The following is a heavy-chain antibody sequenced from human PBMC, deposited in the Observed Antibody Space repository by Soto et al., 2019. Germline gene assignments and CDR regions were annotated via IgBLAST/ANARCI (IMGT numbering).Heavy chain of an antibody. J-gene: IGHJ4*02. CDR2: IIPILGIA. V-gene: IGHV1-69*02. CDR1: GGTFSSYT. CDR3: ARARTTTVHPAVDY. D-gene: IGHD4-17*01. Sequence: QVQLVQSGAEVKKPGSSVKVSCKASGGTFSSYTISWVRQAPGQGLEWMGRIIPILGIANYAQKFQGRVTITADKSPSTAEMELSSLRSEDTAVYYCARARTTTVHPAVDYWGQGTLVTVSS.